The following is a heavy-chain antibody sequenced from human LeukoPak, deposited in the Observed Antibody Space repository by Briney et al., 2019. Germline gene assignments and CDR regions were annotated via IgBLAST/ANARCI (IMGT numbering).Heavy chain of an antibody. V-gene: IGHV3-7*05. D-gene: IGHD1-26*01. J-gene: IGHJ3*02. CDR2: IKQDGSEK. CDR1: GFTFSSYW. Sequence: GESLKISCAASGFTFSSYWMSWVRQAPGKGLEWVANIKQDGSEKYYVDSVKGRFTISRDNAKNSLYLQMNSLRAEDTAVYYCARDARGIVGATFFFDIWGQGTMVTVSS. CDR3: ARDARGIVGATFFFDI.